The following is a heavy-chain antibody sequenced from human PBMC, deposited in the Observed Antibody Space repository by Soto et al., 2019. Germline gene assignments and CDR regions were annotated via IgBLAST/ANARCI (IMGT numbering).Heavy chain of an antibody. J-gene: IGHJ3*02. V-gene: IGHV3-33*01. CDR1: GFTFSSYG. CDR2: IWYDGSNK. D-gene: IGHD4-17*01. CDR3: ARLGDYVEDAFDS. Sequence: QVELVESGGGVVQPGRSLRLSCAASGFTFSSYGMHWVRQAPGKGLEWVAVIWYDGSNKYYADSVKGRFTISRDNSKKTLYLQMNSLRAEDTAVYYCARLGDYVEDAFDSWGQGTMVTVSS.